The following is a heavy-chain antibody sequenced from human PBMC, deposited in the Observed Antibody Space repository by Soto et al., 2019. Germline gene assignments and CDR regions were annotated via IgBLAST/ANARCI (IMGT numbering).Heavy chain of an antibody. CDR3: ASPPPLNYYYYGMDV. CDR2: FDPEDGET. J-gene: IGHJ6*02. Sequence: QVQLVQSGAEVKKPGASVKVSCKVSGYTLTELSMHWVRQAPGKGLEWMGGFDPEDGETIYAQKFRGRVPMTEDTSTDTAYMEVSSLRSEDTAVYCCASPPPLNYYYYGMDVWGQGTTVTVSS. CDR1: GYTLTELS. V-gene: IGHV1-24*01.